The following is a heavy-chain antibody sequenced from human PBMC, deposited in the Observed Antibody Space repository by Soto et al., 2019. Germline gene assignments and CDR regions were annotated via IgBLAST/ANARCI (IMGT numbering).Heavy chain of an antibody. V-gene: IGHV4-34*01. CDR2: INHRGST. CDR1: CGSFSGYY. J-gene: IGHJ3*02. D-gene: IGHD3-10*01. CDR3: AGYGSGSTDDAFDI. Sequence: SETLSLTCAVYCGSFSGYYWSCIRQPPGKGLEWIGGINHRGSTNYNPSRKSRVTISVDTSKNQFSLKLSSVTAADTAVYYCAGYGSGSTDDAFDIWGQGTMVTVSS.